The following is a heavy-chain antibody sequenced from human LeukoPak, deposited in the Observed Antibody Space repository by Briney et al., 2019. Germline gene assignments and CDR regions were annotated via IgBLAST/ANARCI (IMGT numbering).Heavy chain of an antibody. Sequence: PGGSLRLSCVASGFTFSSYGMHWVRQAPGKGLEWVAVIWYDGSNKYFADSVKGRFTISRDNSKNTLYLQMNSLRAEDTAVYYCARDLGYCSSTNCYGDKWFDPWGQGTLVTVSS. CDR2: IWYDGSNK. V-gene: IGHV3-33*01. J-gene: IGHJ5*02. CDR3: ARDLGYCSSTNCYGDKWFDP. D-gene: IGHD2-2*01. CDR1: GFTFSSYG.